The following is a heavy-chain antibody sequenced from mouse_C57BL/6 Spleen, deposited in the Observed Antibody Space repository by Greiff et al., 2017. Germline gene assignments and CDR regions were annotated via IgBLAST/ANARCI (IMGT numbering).Heavy chain of an antibody. CDR1: GYTFTSYW. D-gene: IGHD1-1*01. Sequence: QVQLQQPGAELVMPGASVKLSCKASGYTFTSYWMHWVKQRPGQGLEWIGEIDPSDSYTNYNQKFKGKSTLTVDKSSSTAYMQLSSLTSEDSAVYYCARTFAYGSPYWYFDDWGTGTTVTVSS. CDR2: IDPSDSYT. V-gene: IGHV1-69*01. J-gene: IGHJ1*03. CDR3: ARTFAYGSPYWYFDD.